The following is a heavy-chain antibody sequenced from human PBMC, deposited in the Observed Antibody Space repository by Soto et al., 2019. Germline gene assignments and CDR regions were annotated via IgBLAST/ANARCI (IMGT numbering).Heavy chain of an antibody. CDR2: ISYDGSNK. Sequence: QVQLVESGGGVVQPGRSLRLSCAASGFTFSSYGMHWVRQAPGKGLEWVAVISYDGSNKYYADSVKGRFTISRDNSKNRLYLRMSILRSEDAAVYYCAKGAGIVLVAAAMNYCYGMDVWGQGTTVTVSS. CDR3: AKGAGIVLVAAAMNYCYGMDV. CDR1: GFTFSSYG. J-gene: IGHJ6*02. V-gene: IGHV3-30*18. D-gene: IGHD2-2*01.